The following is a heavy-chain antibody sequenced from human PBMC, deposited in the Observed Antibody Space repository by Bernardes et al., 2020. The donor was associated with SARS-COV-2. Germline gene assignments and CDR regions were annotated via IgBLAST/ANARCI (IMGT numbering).Heavy chain of an antibody. J-gene: IGHJ6*02. Sequence: GGSLRLSCAASGFTFSSYDMHWVRQATGKGLEWVSAIGTAGDTYYPGSVKGRFTISRENAKNSLYLQMNSLRAGDTAVYYCARASYSGSYYYYYGMDVWGHGTTVTVSS. CDR3: ARASYSGSYYYYYGMDV. CDR1: GFTFSSYD. CDR2: IGTAGDT. V-gene: IGHV3-13*01. D-gene: IGHD1-26*01.